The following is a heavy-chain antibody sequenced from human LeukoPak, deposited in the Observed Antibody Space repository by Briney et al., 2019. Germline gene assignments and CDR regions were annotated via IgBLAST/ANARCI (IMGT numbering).Heavy chain of an antibody. J-gene: IGHJ4*02. CDR1: GFTFSSYD. CDR2: IGAAGDP. Sequence: GRSLRLSCAASGFTFSSYDVHWVRDPTGKGLEWVSAIGAAGDPYYPGSVKGRFTISRENAKNSLYLQMNSLRAGDTAVYYCARALSSGWYVFDYWGQGTLVTVSS. CDR3: ARALSSGWYVFDY. D-gene: IGHD6-19*01. V-gene: IGHV3-13*05.